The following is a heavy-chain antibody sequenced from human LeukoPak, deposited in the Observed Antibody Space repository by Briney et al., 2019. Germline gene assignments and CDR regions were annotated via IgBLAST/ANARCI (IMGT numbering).Heavy chain of an antibody. CDR3: AHRRRSGDYFDF. CDR2: IYSNDDE. Sequence: SGPTLVNPAQTLTLTCTFSGLSLSTGGVGVGWVRQPPGKALEWLALIYSNDDERYSPSLKSRLTITKDTSKNQVVLTVTNMDPADTGTYYCAHRRRSGDYFDFWGQGTLVTVSS. J-gene: IGHJ4*02. D-gene: IGHD3-10*01. CDR1: GLSLSTGGVG. V-gene: IGHV2-5*01.